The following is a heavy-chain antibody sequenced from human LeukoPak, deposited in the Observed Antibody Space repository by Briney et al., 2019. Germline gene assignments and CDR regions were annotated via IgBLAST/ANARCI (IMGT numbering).Heavy chain of an antibody. Sequence: ASVKVSCKASGYTFTSYAMNWVRQAPGQGLEWMGWINTNTGNPTYAQGFTGRFVFSLDTSVSTAYLQISSLKAEDTAVYYCARFLHPYGSVFDAFDIWGQGTMVTVSS. CDR1: GYTFTSYA. CDR3: ARFLHPYGSVFDAFDI. J-gene: IGHJ3*02. CDR2: INTNTGNP. V-gene: IGHV7-4-1*02. D-gene: IGHD3-10*01.